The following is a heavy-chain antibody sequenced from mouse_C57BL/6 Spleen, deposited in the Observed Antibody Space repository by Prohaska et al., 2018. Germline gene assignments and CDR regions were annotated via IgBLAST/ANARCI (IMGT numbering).Heavy chain of an antibody. J-gene: IGHJ1*03. Sequence: HGNSLEWIGDMNHNNGGTSYNQKFKGKATLTVYKSSSKAYMERRSLTSEDSAVDYCASLSYGNYERGYWYYDVWGTGTTVTVSS. CDR3: ASLSYGNYERGYWYYDV. CDR2: MNHNNGGT. D-gene: IGHD2-1*01. V-gene: IGHV1-26*01.